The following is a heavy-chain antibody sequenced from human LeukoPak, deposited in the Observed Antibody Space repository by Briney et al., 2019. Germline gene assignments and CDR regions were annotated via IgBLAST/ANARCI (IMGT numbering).Heavy chain of an antibody. CDR2: ISAYNGDT. CDR3: ARAGYYDSSGYYHFDY. V-gene: IGHV1-18*01. D-gene: IGHD3-22*01. CDR1: GYTFCNYG. J-gene: IGHJ4*02. Sequence: ASVKVSCKASGYTFCNYGVSWVRQAPGQGLEWMGWISAYNGDTKYAQKLQGRVTMTTDTSTRTAYMELRSLRSDDTAVYFCARAGYYDSSGYYHFDYWGQGTLVTVSS.